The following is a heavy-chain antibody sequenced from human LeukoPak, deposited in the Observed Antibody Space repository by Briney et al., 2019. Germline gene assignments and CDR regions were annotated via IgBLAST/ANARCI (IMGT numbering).Heavy chain of an antibody. CDR2: IYYSGST. J-gene: IGHJ4*01. D-gene: IGHD2-21*02. CDR1: VGSISISSYY. CDR3: ARPDCDFYYFAC. V-gene: IGHV4-39*01. Sequence: SETLSLSCAVSVGSISISSYYLGWLRQPPGKGLEWIRRIYYSGSTYYNPSLRSRVTISVDTSKNQFSLKLSSVTAADSAVYFCARPDCDFYYFACCGQGTLVTVSS.